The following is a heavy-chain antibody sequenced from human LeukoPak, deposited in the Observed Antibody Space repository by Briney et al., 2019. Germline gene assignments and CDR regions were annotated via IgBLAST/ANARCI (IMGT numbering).Heavy chain of an antibody. D-gene: IGHD3-10*01. CDR1: GFTFSSYS. J-gene: IGHJ4*02. V-gene: IGHV3-21*04. CDR3: AKDRPAQYGSGSYYNDY. Sequence: GSLRLSCAASGFTFSSYSMNWVRQAPGKGLEWVSSISSSSSYIYYADSVKGRFTISRDNAKNSLYLQMNSLRAEDTAVYYCAKDRPAQYGSGSYYNDYWGQGTLVTVSS. CDR2: ISSSSSYI.